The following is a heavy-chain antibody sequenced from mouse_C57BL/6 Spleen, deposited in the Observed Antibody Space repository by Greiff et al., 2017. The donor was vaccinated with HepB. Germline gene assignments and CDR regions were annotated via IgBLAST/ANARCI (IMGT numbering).Heavy chain of an antibody. CDR2: INPSNGGT. V-gene: IGHV1-53*01. Sequence: QVHVKQSGTELVKPGASVKLSCKASGYTFTSYWMHWVKQRPGQGLEWIGNINPSNGGTNYNEKFKSKATLTVDKSSSTAYMQLSSLTSEDSAVYYCARPPYDYDGYWYFDVWGTGTTVTVSS. CDR1: GYTFTSYW. CDR3: ARPPYDYDGYWYFDV. D-gene: IGHD2-4*01. J-gene: IGHJ1*03.